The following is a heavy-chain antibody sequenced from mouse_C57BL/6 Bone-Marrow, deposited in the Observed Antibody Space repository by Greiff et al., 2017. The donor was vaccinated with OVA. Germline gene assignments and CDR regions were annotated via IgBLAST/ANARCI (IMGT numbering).Heavy chain of an antibody. D-gene: IGHD3-2*02. V-gene: IGHV1-55*01. CDR1: GYTFTSYW. J-gene: IGHJ2*01. Sequence: VQLQQPGAELVKPGASVKMSCKASGYTFTSYWITWVKQRPGQGLEWIGDIYPGSGSTNYNEKVKSKATLTVDTSSRTADMQLSRLTSEDSAVYYGARGAQDYFEYWGEGTPLTVSS. CDR2: IYPGSGST. CDR3: ARGAQDYFEY.